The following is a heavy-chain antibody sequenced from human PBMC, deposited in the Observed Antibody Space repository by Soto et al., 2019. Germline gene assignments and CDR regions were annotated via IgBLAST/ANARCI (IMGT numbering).Heavy chain of an antibody. D-gene: IGHD4-17*01. CDR1: GGSISSGGYY. J-gene: IGHJ5*02. Sequence: QVQLQESGPGLVKPSQTLSLTCTVSGGSISSGGYYWSWIRQHPGKGLEWIGYIYSSGSTFYNPSLKSRVTISVDTSKNQFSLNLYSVTAADTAVYYCARVLWSTVSPTRDSWFAPWGQGALVTVSS. CDR2: IYSSGST. CDR3: ARVLWSTVSPTRDSWFAP. V-gene: IGHV4-31*03.